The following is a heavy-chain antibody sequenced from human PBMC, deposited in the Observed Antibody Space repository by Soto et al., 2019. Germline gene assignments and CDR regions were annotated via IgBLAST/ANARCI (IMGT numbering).Heavy chain of an antibody. Sequence: GGSLRLSCAASGFTFSDYYMSWIRQAPGKGLEWVSYISSSGSTIYYADSVKGRFTISRDNAKNSLYLQMNSLRAEDKAVYYCARESCGSSGYYYDFYGMDVWGQGTTVTVSS. CDR1: GFTFSDYY. J-gene: IGHJ6*02. CDR2: ISSSGSTI. D-gene: IGHD3-22*01. CDR3: ARESCGSSGYYYDFYGMDV. V-gene: IGHV3-11*01.